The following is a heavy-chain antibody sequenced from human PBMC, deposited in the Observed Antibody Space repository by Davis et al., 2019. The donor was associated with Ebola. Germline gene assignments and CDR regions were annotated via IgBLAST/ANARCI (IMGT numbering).Heavy chain of an antibody. CDR2: IWYDGSNK. J-gene: IGHJ4*02. Sequence: GESLKISCAASGFTFSSYGMHWVRQAPGKGLEWVAVIWYDGSNKYYADSVKGRFTISRDNSKNTLYLQMNSLRAEDTAVYYCAKLATTNPGDYWGQGTLVTVSS. V-gene: IGHV3-33*06. CDR1: GFTFSSYG. D-gene: IGHD4-17*01. CDR3: AKLATTNPGDY.